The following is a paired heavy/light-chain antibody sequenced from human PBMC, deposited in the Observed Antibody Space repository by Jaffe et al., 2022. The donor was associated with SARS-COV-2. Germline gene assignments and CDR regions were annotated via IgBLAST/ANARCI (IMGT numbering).Heavy chain of an antibody. CDR3: ARDESD. CDR2: INAGNGDT. CDR1: GNTFTSYK. Sequence: QVQLVQSGAEVKKPGASVKVSCKASGNTFTSYKIHWVRQAPGQGLEWMGWINAGNGDTKYSQKFQGRVTFTGDASAGSAYMELSSLGSEDTAVYYCARDESDWGQGTLVTVSS. V-gene: IGHV1-3*01. J-gene: IGHJ4*02.
Light chain of an antibody. CDR2: GAS. J-gene: IGKJ1*01. V-gene: IGKV3-15*01. Sequence: EIVMTQSPATLSVSPGERATLSCRASQSVSNNLAWYQQTPGQAPRLLIYGASTRATGIPARFSGSGSGTEFTLTISSLQSEDFAVYYCQQFNNWPRTFGQGTKVEIK. CDR1: QSVSNN. CDR3: QQFNNWPRT.